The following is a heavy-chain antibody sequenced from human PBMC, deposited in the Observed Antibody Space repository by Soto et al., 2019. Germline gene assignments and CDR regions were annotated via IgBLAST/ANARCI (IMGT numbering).Heavy chain of an antibody. CDR2: INPSGGST. CDR1: GYTFTSYY. D-gene: IGHD6-13*01. CDR3: TRQQLATNWFDP. Sequence: QVQLVQSGAEVKKPGASVKVSCKASGYTFTSYYMHWVRQAPGQGLEWMGIINPSGGSTSYAQKFQGRVTMTRDTSTSTVCMELSSLRSEDTAVYYCTRQQLATNWFDPWGQGTLVTVSS. V-gene: IGHV1-46*01. J-gene: IGHJ5*02.